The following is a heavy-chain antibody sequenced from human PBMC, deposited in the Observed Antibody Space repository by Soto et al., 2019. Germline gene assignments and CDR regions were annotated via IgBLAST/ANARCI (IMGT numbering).Heavy chain of an antibody. D-gene: IGHD3-10*01. Sequence: AVKVSCKASGYSFTNNAVSWVRHATGQGREWMGGIIPIFGTANYAQKFQGRVTITADKSTSTAYMELSSLRSEDTAVYYCASAYGSGSYYGMDVWGQGTTVTVSS. V-gene: IGHV1-69*06. CDR1: GYSFTNNA. CDR3: ASAYGSGSYYGMDV. CDR2: IIPIFGTA. J-gene: IGHJ6*02.